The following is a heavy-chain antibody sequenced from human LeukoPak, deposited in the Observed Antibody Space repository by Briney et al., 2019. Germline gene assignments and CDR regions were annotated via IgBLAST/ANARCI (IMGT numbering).Heavy chain of an antibody. V-gene: IGHV1-18*01. D-gene: IGHD3-16*01. Sequence: ASVKVSCKASGYTFTSYSISWVRQAPGHGLEWMGWISAYNGNTIYAQKVKGRVTMTTDTSTSTAYMELRSLKSDDTAVYYCARDLRAAYWGQGTLVTVSS. CDR3: ARDLRAAY. J-gene: IGHJ4*02. CDR2: ISAYNGNT. CDR1: GYTFTSYS.